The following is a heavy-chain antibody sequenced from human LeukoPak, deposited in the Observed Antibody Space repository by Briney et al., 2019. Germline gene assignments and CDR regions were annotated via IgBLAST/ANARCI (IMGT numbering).Heavy chain of an antibody. CDR1: GYTFTGYY. CDR3: ATESSSQLRYFDWAHPIDY. D-gene: IGHD3-9*01. CDR2: INPSGGRT. Sequence: AAVKVSCKASGYTFTGYYMHWVRQAPGQGLAWMGIINPSGGRTSYAEKFRGRGTLTRATSTSPVYMELSSLRSEDTAVYYCATESSSQLRYFDWAHPIDYWGQGTLVTVSS. J-gene: IGHJ4*02. V-gene: IGHV1-46*01.